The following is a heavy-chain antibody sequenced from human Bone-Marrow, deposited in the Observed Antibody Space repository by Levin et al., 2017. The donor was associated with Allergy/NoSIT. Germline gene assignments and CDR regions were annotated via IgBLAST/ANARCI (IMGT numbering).Heavy chain of an antibody. V-gene: IGHV3-21*06. CDR2: ISGSSSYI. Sequence: GGSLRLSCAASGFDFSTFHIHWVRQAPGKGLEWVSSISGSSSYIYYAESARGRFTISRDNAKNSLYLQMTGLRVEDTAVYYCARLGTTFGTFLTEYYHGLDVWGQGTTVNVSS. CDR3: ARLGTTFGTFLTEYYHGLDV. CDR1: GFDFSTFH. J-gene: IGHJ6*02. D-gene: IGHD3-3*01.